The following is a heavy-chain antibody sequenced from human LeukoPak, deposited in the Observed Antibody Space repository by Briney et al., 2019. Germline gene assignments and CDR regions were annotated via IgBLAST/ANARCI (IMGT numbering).Heavy chain of an antibody. CDR3: AKGVYSSGWSYFDY. Sequence: GGSLRLSCAASGFTFSNSAMSWVRKAPGKGLEWVSTLSGSGITTYYADSVKGRFTISRDNSKNTLYLQMNSLRAEDTAVYYCAKGVYSSGWSYFDYWGHGTLVTVSS. D-gene: IGHD6-19*01. CDR2: LSGSGITT. CDR1: GFTFSNSA. V-gene: IGHV3-23*01. J-gene: IGHJ4*01.